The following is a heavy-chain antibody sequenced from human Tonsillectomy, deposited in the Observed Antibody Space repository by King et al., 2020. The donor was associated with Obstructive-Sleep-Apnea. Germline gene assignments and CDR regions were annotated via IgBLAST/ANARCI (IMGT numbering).Heavy chain of an antibody. J-gene: IGHJ4*02. Sequence: VQLVESGGGVVQPGRSLRLSCAASGFTFSSYAMHWVRQAPGKGLEWVAGISYDGSNKYYADSVKVRFTIFRDNSKNTLYLHMNSLRAEDTAVYYWAAIVVVAATRSYWGQGTLVTVSS. CDR2: ISYDGSNK. D-gene: IGHD2-15*01. CDR3: AAIVVVAATRSY. V-gene: IGHV3-30*04. CDR1: GFTFSSYA.